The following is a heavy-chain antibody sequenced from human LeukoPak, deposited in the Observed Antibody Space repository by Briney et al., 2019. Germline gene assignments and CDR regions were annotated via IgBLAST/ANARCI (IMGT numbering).Heavy chain of an antibody. Sequence: PGGSLRLSCAASGFTFSNYALSWVRQAPGKGLEWVSAISGDGGRTYYADSVKGRFTSSRDNSKRTLYLQMDSLRADDTAVYYCAKDIEALSSSWYYFDYWGQGTLVTVSS. CDR3: AKDIEALSSSWYYFDY. J-gene: IGHJ4*02. D-gene: IGHD6-13*01. CDR1: GFTFSNYA. CDR2: ISGDGGRT. V-gene: IGHV3-23*01.